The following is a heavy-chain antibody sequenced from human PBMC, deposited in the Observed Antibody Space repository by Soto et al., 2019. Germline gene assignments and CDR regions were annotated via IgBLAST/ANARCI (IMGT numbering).Heavy chain of an antibody. Sequence: QVQLVQSGAEMKKPGASVKVSCKASGYTFTNYGISWVRQAPGQGLEGMGWISAYNGDTNYAQKLQGRVTMTTDTSTSTAYMELRSLRSDDTAMYYCARDREEATTRRAFDIWGQGTMVTVSS. D-gene: IGHD1-26*01. CDR3: ARDREEATTRRAFDI. V-gene: IGHV1-18*01. CDR1: GYTFTNYG. J-gene: IGHJ3*02. CDR2: ISAYNGDT.